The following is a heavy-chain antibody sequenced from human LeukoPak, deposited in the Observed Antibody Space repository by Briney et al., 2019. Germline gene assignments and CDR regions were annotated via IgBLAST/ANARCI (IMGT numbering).Heavy chain of an antibody. V-gene: IGHV6-1*01. CDR3: ARDERFGSISMDV. CDR1: GDSVSSNSAA. J-gene: IGHJ6*02. Sequence: SQTLSLTCAISGDSVSSNSAAWNWFRQSPSRGLECLGMTYYRSRLYNDYAVSVKSRITINPNTFKKQFFLQLNSVTPEDTAVYYCARDERFGSISMDVWGQGTTVTVS. D-gene: IGHD3-10*01. CDR2: TYYRSRLYN.